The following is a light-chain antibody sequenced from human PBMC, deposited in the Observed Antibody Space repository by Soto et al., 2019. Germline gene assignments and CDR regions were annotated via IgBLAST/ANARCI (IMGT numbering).Light chain of an antibody. J-gene: IGLJ2*01. CDR3: SSYTSSSTPP. Sequence: QSVLTQPASVSGSPGQSITISCTGTSSDVGGYNYVSWYQQHPGKAPKLMIYDVSNRPSGVSNRFSGSKSGNTASLTISGLQAEDEADYYCSSYTSSSTPPFGGGTKVTVL. V-gene: IGLV2-14*01. CDR2: DVS. CDR1: SSDVGGYNY.